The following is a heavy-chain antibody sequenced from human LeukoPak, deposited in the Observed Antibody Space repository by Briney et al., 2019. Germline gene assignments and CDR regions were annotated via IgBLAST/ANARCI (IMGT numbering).Heavy chain of an antibody. CDR2: IYHSGST. J-gene: IGHJ4*02. V-gene: IGHV4-30-2*01. D-gene: IGHD2-2*01. Sequence: SETLSLTCAVSGGSISSGGYSWSWIRQPPGKGLEWIGYIYHSGSTYYNPSLKSRVTISVDRSKNQFSLKLSSVTAADTAVYYCARAQSEFFCSSTGCLRTGLVFDYWGQGTLVTVSS. CDR1: GGSISSGGYS. CDR3: ARAQSEFFCSSTGCLRTGLVFDY.